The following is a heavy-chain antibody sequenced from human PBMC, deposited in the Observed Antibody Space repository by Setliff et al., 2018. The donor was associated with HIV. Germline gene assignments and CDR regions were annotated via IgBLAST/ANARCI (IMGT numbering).Heavy chain of an antibody. D-gene: IGHD3-9*01. CDR2: VHYTGSS. J-gene: IGHJ6*03. Sequence: ETLSLTCAATGVAISGSTYYWAWIRQSPGRGLQWIGSVHYTGSSYRNPSLKSRLTISIDTSRNHFSLNLTTVTAADTAAYYCAMTLRLFDWGYMDVWGKGTTVTVSS. CDR3: AMTLRLFDWGYMDV. CDR1: GVAISGSTYY. V-gene: IGHV4-39*02.